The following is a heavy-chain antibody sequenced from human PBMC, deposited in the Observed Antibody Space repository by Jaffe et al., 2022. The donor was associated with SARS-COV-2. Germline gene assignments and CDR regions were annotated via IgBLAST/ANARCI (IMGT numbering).Heavy chain of an antibody. V-gene: IGHV3-9*01. CDR1: GFTFDDYA. Sequence: EVQLVESGGGLVQPGRSLRLSCAASGFTFDDYAMHWVRQAPGKGLEWVSGISWNSGSIGYADSVKGRFTISRDNAKNSLYLQMNSLRAEDTALYYCAKDKGQWLATDLDYWGQGTLVTVSS. D-gene: IGHD6-19*01. CDR2: ISWNSGSI. J-gene: IGHJ4*02. CDR3: AKDKGQWLATDLDY.